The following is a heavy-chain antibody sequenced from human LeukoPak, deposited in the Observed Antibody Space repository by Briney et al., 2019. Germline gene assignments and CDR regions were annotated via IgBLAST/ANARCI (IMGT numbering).Heavy chain of an antibody. J-gene: IGHJ3*02. CDR2: IKQDGSEK. V-gene: IGHV3-7*01. CDR3: ASRGYVSFDAFDI. CDR1: GFTFSSYW. D-gene: IGHD3-22*01. Sequence: GGSLRLSCAASGFTFSSYWMSWVRQAPGKGLEWVPNIKQDGSEKYYVDSVKGRFTISRDNAKNSLYLQMNSLRAEDTAVYYCASRGYVSFDAFDIWGQGTMVTVSS.